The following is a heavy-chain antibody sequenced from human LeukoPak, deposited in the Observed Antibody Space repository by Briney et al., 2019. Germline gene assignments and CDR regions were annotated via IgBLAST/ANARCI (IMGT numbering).Heavy chain of an antibody. V-gene: IGHV5-51*01. CDR3: ARSSASYHFDMDV. J-gene: IGHJ6*04. CDR2: IDPSDSDT. D-gene: IGHD3-10*01. CDR1: GYTFISHW. Sequence: GESLKISCQGSGYTFISHWIGWVRQMPGKGLEWMGIIDPSDSDTRYSPSFQGQVTISADNSISTAYMFWGSLKASDTAKYYCARSSASYHFDMDVWGKGTTVIVSS.